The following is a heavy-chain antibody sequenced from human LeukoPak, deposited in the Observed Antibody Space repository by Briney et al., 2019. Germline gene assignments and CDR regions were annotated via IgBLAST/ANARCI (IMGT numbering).Heavy chain of an antibody. CDR2: ISIVADTT. CDR1: GFTFSSYS. V-gene: IGHV3-23*01. D-gene: IGHD1-26*01. Sequence: GGSLRLSCAASGFTFSSYSMNWVRQAPGKGLEWVSTISIVADTTFYAESVKGRFTISRDNSKDTLYLQMNSLRAEDTALYYCAKDLFGSHRPLKVGGNVNAFDIWGQGTTVTVSS. J-gene: IGHJ3*02. CDR3: AKDLFGSHRPLKVGGNVNAFDI.